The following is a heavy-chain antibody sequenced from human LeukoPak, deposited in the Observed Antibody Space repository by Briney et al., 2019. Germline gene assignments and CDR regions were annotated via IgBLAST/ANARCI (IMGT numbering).Heavy chain of an antibody. V-gene: IGHV3-21*01. CDR1: GFTFSSYS. D-gene: IGHD3-22*01. J-gene: IGHJ3*02. Sequence: PGGSLRLSCAASGFTFSSYSMNWVRQAPGKGLKWVSSISSSSSYIYYADSVKGRFTISRDNAKNSLYLQMNSLRAEDTAVYYCARVGITMIVPDIWGQGTMVTVSS. CDR2: ISSSSSYI. CDR3: ARVGITMIVPDI.